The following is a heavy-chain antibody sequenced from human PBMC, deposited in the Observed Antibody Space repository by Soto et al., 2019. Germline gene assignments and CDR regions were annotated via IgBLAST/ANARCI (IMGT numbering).Heavy chain of an antibody. D-gene: IGHD2-2*01. CDR3: AREGRVPAAISEAAGTDAGLVY. J-gene: IGHJ4*02. V-gene: IGHV3-7*05. CDR1: GFTFSSYW. CDR2: IKQDGSEK. Sequence: GGSLRLSCAASGFTFSSYWMSWVRQAPGKGLEWVANIKQDGSEKYYVDSVKGRFTISRDNAKNSLYLQMNSLRAEDTAVYYCAREGRVPAAISEAAGTDAGLVYWGQGTLVTVSS.